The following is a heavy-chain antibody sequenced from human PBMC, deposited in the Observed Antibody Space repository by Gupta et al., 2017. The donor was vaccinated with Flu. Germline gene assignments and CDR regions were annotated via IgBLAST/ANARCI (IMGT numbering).Heavy chain of an antibody. CDR3: ARDTLTAYYFDSGAYNPPFYFDQ. D-gene: IGHD3-22*01. Sequence: QVQLVQSGTEVMKPGSSVTVSCKASGGTFSSFVISWVRQAPGQGVEWMGGIIPIFGTANYAQRFQGRVTITADESTSTAYMELSSLRSEDTAVYYCARDTLTAYYFDSGAYNPPFYFDQWGQGSLVTVSS. J-gene: IGHJ4*02. CDR1: GGTFSSFV. CDR2: IIPIFGTA. V-gene: IGHV1-69*01.